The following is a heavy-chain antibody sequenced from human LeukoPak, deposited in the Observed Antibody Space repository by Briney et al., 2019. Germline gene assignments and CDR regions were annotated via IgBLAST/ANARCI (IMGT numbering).Heavy chain of an antibody. J-gene: IGHJ4*02. CDR2: INPNSGGT. CDR1: GYTFTGYY. V-gene: IGHV1-2*02. Sequence: ASVKVSCKASGYTFTGYYMHWVRQAPGQGLEWMGWINPNSGGTNYAQKFQGRVTMTEDTSTDTAYMELSSLTPDDTAVYYCATDLAMVRGVIGGDYWGQGTLVTVSS. D-gene: IGHD3-10*01. CDR3: ATDLAMVRGVIGGDY.